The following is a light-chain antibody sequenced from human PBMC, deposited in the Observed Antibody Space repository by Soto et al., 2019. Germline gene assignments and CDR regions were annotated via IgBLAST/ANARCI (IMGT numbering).Light chain of an antibody. CDR1: QSISSW. V-gene: IGKV1-5*01. CDR3: KQYNSYST. Sequence: DIQMTQSPSTLSASVGDRVTITCRASQSISSWLAWYQQKTGKAPKLLIYDASSLESGVPSRFSGSGSGTEFTLTISSLQPDDFATYYCKQYNSYSTFGQGTKVEIK. CDR2: DAS. J-gene: IGKJ1*01.